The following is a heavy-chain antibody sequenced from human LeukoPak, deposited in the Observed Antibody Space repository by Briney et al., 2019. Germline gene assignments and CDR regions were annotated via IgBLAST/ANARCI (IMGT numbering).Heavy chain of an antibody. J-gene: IGHJ4*02. CDR1: GYTFTGYY. Sequence: ASVKVSCKASGYTFTGYYMHWVRQAPGQGLEWMGWINPNSGGTNYAQKFQGRVTMTRGTSISTAYMELSRLRSDDTAVYYCASHHSSSTPRFDYWGQGTLVTVSS. V-gene: IGHV1-2*02. CDR3: ASHHSSSTPRFDY. CDR2: INPNSGGT. D-gene: IGHD6-6*01.